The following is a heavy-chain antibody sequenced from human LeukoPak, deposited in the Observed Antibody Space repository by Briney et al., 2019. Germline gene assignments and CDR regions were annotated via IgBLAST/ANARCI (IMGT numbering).Heavy chain of an antibody. CDR2: IQQDGSEK. V-gene: IGHV3-7*01. D-gene: IGHD2-15*01. CDR1: GFTFSTYW. Sequence: GGSLRLSCAASGFTFSTYWMSWVRQAPGKGLEWVANIQQDGSEKYYVDSVKGRFTISRQNAKKSLFLQMNSLRAEDTAVYYCARHRNGGSQDDAFDIWGQGTMVTVSS. CDR3: ARHRNGGSQDDAFDI. J-gene: IGHJ3*02.